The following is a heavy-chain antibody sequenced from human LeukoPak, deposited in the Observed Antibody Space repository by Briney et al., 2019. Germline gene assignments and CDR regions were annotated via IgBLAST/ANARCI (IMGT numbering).Heavy chain of an antibody. CDR3: ANDMDTAMVHDSLFDY. CDR1: GFTFSSYA. CDR2: ISGSGGRT. J-gene: IGHJ4*02. D-gene: IGHD5-18*01. V-gene: IGHV3-23*01. Sequence: GGSLRLSCAASGFTFSSYAMSWVRQAPGKGLEWVSAISGSGGRTYYADSVKGRFTISRDNSKNTLYLQMNSLRAEDTAVYYCANDMDTAMVHDSLFDYWGQGTLVTVSS.